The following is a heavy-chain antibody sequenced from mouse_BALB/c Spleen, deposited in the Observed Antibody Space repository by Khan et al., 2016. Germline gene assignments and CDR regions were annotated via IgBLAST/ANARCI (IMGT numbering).Heavy chain of an antibody. CDR1: GYSITSDYA. CDR2: ISYSGST. V-gene: IGHV3-2*02. Sequence: EVQLVESGPSLVKPSQSLSLTCTVTGYSITSDYAWNWIRQFPGNKLEWMGYISYSGSTSYNPSLKSRISITRDTSKNQFFLQLNSVTTEDTATYYCARSDWFAYWGQGTLVTVSA. CDR3: ARSDWFAY. J-gene: IGHJ3*01.